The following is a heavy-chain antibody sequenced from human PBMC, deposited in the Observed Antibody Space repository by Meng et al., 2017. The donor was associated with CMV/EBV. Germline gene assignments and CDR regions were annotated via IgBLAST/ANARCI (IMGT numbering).Heavy chain of an antibody. CDR3: ARPNYYDSSGYYPPDY. CDR1: YTFTSYG. Sequence: YTFTSYGISWVRQAPGQGLEWMGWISAYNGNTNYAQKLQGRVTMTTDTSTSTAYMELRSLRSDDTAVYYCARPNYYDSSGYYPPDYWGQGTLVTVS. CDR2: ISAYNGNT. J-gene: IGHJ4*02. V-gene: IGHV1-18*01. D-gene: IGHD3-22*01.